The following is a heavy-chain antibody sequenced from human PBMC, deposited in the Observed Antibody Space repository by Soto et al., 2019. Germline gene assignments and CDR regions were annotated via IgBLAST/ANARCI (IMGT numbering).Heavy chain of an antibody. V-gene: IGHV2-5*02. CDR2: IYWDDDK. Sequence: QITLKESGPPLVKPTQTLTLTCTFSGFSLSTSGVGVGWIRQPPGKALEWLALIYWDDDKRYSPSLKSRLTITQDTSKNQVALTMTSMDPVDTVTSYCAHRQGGHYFDYWGQGTLVTVSS. CDR1: GFSLSTSGVG. D-gene: IGHD3-16*01. J-gene: IGHJ4*02. CDR3: AHRQGGHYFDY.